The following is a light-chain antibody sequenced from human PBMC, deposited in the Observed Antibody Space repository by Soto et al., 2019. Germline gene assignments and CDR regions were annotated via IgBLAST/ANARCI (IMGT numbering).Light chain of an antibody. V-gene: IGLV8-61*01. CDR3: ALSMSGGSSV. CDR2: STN. CDR1: SGSVSTSYY. J-gene: IGLJ2*01. Sequence: QTVVTQESSFSVSPGGTVTLTCGLSSGSVSTSYYPSWYQQNPGQAPRTLLYSTNTRSSGVPDRFSGSILGNKAALTITGAQADDESVYFCALSMSGGSSVFGGGTKLTVL.